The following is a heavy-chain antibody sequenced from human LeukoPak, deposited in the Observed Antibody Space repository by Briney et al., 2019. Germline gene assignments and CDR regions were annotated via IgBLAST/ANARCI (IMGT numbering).Heavy chain of an antibody. J-gene: IGHJ5*02. Sequence: SVKVSCKASGGTFSSYAISWVRQAPGQGLEWMGGIIPIFGTANYAQKFQGRVTITRNTSISTAYMELSSLRSEDTAVYYCARGHSAYYDFWSGYKSWFDPWGQGTLVTVSS. CDR1: GGTFSSYA. CDR3: ARGHSAYYDFWSGYKSWFDP. CDR2: IIPIFGTA. V-gene: IGHV1-69*05. D-gene: IGHD3-3*01.